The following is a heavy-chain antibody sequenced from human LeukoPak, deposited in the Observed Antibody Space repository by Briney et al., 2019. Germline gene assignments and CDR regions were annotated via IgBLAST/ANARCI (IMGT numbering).Heavy chain of an antibody. Sequence: SDTLTLPCTVSGRPINSTNYYWGRIPQPPAKGVDWIGSIYYSGSYYYNPSLRSRVTISVDTSKNQFSLKLTSVTAADTAVYYCARHDSSGYYRPLDYWGEGTLVTVSS. CDR3: ARHDSSGYYRPLDY. CDR2: IYYSGSY. J-gene: IGHJ4*02. D-gene: IGHD3-22*01. V-gene: IGHV4-39*01. CDR1: GRPINSTNYY.